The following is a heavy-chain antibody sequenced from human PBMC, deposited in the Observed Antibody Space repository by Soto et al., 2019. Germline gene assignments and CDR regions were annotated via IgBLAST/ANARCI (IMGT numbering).Heavy chain of an antibody. CDR3: ARSMYCTNGVCYYFDY. CDR2: IYYSGGT. CDR1: GGSISSYY. Sequence: SETLSLTCTVSGGSISSYYWSWIRQPPGKGLEWIGYIYYSGGTNYNPSLKSRVTISVDTSKNQFSLKLSSVTAADTAVYYCARSMYCTNGVCYYFDYWGQGALVTVSS. J-gene: IGHJ4*02. V-gene: IGHV4-59*01. D-gene: IGHD2-8*01.